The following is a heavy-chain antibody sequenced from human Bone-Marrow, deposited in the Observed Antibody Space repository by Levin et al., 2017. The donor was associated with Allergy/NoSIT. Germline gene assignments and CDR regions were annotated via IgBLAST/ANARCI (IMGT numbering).Heavy chain of an antibody. CDR1: GASVTSATHY. Sequence: SQTLSLTCSVSGASVTSATHYWAWIRQAPGKGLEWIATINFRGSTLYDPSMKSRVTISLDTSKSRFSLKLTSVTAADPAVYYCARLGGSGSFYYRYFDSWGQGTLVTVSS. CDR2: INFRGST. V-gene: IGHV4-39*01. D-gene: IGHD3-10*01. J-gene: IGHJ4*02. CDR3: ARLGGSGSFYYRYFDS.